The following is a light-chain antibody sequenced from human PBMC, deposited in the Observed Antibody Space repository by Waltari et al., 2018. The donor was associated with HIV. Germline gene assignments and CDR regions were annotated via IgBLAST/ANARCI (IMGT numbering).Light chain of an antibody. V-gene: IGLV3-25*03. Sequence: SYELTQPPSVSVSPGQTATITGPAESLPTQYAYWYQQKPGPAPVLVIYKDSERPSGIPERFSGYSSGTTVTLTIRGVQAEDEADYYCQSADSSGTYVVFGGGTKLTVL. CDR1: SLPTQY. CDR3: QSADSSGTYVV. CDR2: KDS. J-gene: IGLJ2*01.